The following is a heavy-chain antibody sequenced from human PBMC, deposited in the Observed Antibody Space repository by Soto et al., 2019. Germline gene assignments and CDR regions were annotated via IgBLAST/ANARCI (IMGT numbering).Heavy chain of an antibody. CDR3: AKDLDNGVGSYYLPGQQQGYYYYYGMDV. Sequence: GGSLRLSCAASGFTFSSYGMHWVRQAPGKGLEWVAVISYDGSNKYYADSVKGRFTSSRDNSKNTLYLQMNSLRAEDTAVYYCAKDLDNGVGSYYLPGQQQGYYYYYGMDVWGQGTTVTVSS. CDR2: ISYDGSNK. CDR1: GFTFSSYG. D-gene: IGHD1-26*01. V-gene: IGHV3-30*18. J-gene: IGHJ6*02.